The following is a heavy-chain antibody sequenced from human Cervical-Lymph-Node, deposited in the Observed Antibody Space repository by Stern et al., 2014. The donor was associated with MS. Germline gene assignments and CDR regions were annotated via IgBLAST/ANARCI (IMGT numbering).Heavy chain of an antibody. V-gene: IGHV3-30-3*01. D-gene: IGHD6-19*01. Sequence: VQLEESGGGVVQPGRSLRLSCEASGVTLTNYALHWVRQAPGKGLEWVAFVYYDGSNKYYADSAKGRFTISRDNSKNTVFLQMDSLRPEDTALYFCARAGTNGWYGSSYFDYWGQGTLVTVSS. J-gene: IGHJ4*02. CDR1: GVTLTNYA. CDR2: VYYDGSNK. CDR3: ARAGTNGWYGSSYFDY.